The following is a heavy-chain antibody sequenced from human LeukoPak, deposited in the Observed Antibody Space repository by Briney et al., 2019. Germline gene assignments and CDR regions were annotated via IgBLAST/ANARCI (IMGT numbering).Heavy chain of an antibody. CDR1: GGTFSTYA. Sequence: SVKVSCKASGGTFSTYAISWVRQAPGQGPEWMGGIIPIFETANYAQKFQGRVTITADTSTTTAYMELSSLRSEDTAMYYCARDRHLGYSYGHPFHYWGQGTLVIVSS. CDR2: IIPIFETA. D-gene: IGHD5-18*01. V-gene: IGHV1-69*06. CDR3: ARDRHLGYSYGHPFHY. J-gene: IGHJ4*02.